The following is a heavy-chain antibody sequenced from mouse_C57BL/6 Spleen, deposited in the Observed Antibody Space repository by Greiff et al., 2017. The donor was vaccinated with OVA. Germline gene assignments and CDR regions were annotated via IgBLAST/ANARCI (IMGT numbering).Heavy chain of an antibody. CDR2: IYPGDGDT. CDR3: ARSMGLLQGGYFDY. V-gene: IGHV1-82*01. J-gene: IGHJ2*01. D-gene: IGHD2-3*01. Sequence: QVQLQQSGPELVKPGASVKISCKASGYAFSSSWMNWVKQRPGTGLEWIGRIYPGDGDTNYNGKFKGKATLTADKSSSTAYMQLSSLTSEDSAVYFCARSMGLLQGGYFDYWGQGTTLTVSS. CDR1: GYAFSSSW.